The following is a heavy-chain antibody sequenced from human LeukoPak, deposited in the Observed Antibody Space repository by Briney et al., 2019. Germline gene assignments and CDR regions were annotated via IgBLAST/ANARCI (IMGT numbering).Heavy chain of an antibody. J-gene: IGHJ3*02. CDR3: ARVRDGYNDAYDI. CDR1: EYTFTSYY. CDR2: INPSGGST. Sequence: ASVRVSCKASEYTFTSYYMHWVRQAPGQGLEWMGIINPSGGSTSYAQKFQGRVTMTRDTSTSTVYMELSSLRSEDTAVYYCARVRDGYNDAYDIWGQGTMVTVPS. D-gene: IGHD5-24*01. V-gene: IGHV1-46*01.